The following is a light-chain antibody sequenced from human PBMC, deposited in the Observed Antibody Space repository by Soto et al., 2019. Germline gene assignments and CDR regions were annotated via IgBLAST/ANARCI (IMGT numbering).Light chain of an antibody. CDR2: GAS. V-gene: IGKV3-15*01. J-gene: IGKJ1*01. Sequence: EIVMTQSPATLSVSPGERATLSCRASQSVSSTVAWYQQKPGQAPRLLIYGASTRATGIPARFSGSGSGTEFPLTISRLQSEDFAVYYCQQYNDWPTTFGQGTKVEIK. CDR3: QQYNDWPTT. CDR1: QSVSST.